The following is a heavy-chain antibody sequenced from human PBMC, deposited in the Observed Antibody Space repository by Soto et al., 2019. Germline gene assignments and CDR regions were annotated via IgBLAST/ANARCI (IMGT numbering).Heavy chain of an antibody. D-gene: IGHD2-21*02. CDR1: GFTFSSYW. CDR2: INSDGSST. V-gene: IGHV3-74*01. CDR3: ARDGASSYCGGDCYPTVDY. Sequence: PGGSLRLSCVASGFTFSSYWMHWVRQAPGKGLVWVSRINSDGSSTSYADSAKGRFTISRDNAKNTLYLQMNSLRAEDTAVYYCARDGASSYCGGDCYPTVDYWGQGTLVTVSS. J-gene: IGHJ4*02.